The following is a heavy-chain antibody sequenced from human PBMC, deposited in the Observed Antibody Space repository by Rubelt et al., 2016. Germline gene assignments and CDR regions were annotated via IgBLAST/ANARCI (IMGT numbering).Heavy chain of an antibody. D-gene: IGHD2-2*01. Sequence: APGQGLEWMGWISAYNGNTNYAQKLQGRVTITADESTSTAYMELSSLRSEDTAVYYCASDGYCSSTSCSSQFDYWGQGTLVTVSS. V-gene: IGHV1-18*01. CDR2: ISAYNGNT. J-gene: IGHJ4*02. CDR3: ASDGYCSSTSCSSQFDY.